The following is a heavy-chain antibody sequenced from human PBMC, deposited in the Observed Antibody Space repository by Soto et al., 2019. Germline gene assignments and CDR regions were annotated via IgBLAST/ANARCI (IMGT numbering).Heavy chain of an antibody. CDR3: ARGDRSGYHFDY. CDR1: GFTFSDYY. V-gene: IGHV3-11*05. J-gene: IGHJ4*02. D-gene: IGHD3-22*01. CDR2: ISSSSSYT. Sequence: QVQLVESGGGLVKPGGSLRLSCAASGFTFSDYYMSWIRQAPGKGLEWVSYISSSSSYTNYADSVKGRFTISRDNAKNSLYLQINSLRAEDTAVYYGARGDRSGYHFDYWGQGTLVTVSS.